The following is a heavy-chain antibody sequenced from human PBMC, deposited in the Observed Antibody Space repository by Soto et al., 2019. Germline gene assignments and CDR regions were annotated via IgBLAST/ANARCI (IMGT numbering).Heavy chain of an antibody. CDR1: GYTFTSYG. V-gene: IGHV1-18*01. Sequence: GASVKVSCKASGYTFTSYGISWVRQAPGQGLEWMGWISAYNGNTNYAQKLQGRVTMTTDTSTSTAYMELRSLRSDDTAVYYCARVLPTSLYCSSTSCYRWFDPWGQGTLVTVAS. D-gene: IGHD2-2*02. CDR3: ARVLPTSLYCSSTSCYRWFDP. J-gene: IGHJ5*02. CDR2: ISAYNGNT.